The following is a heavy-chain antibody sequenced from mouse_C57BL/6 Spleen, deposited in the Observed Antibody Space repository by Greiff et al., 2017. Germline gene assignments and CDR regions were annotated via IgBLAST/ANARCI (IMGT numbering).Heavy chain of an antibody. J-gene: IGHJ4*01. V-gene: IGHV1-85*01. Sequence: VQLQQSGPELVKPGASVKLSCKASGYTFTSYDINWVKQRPGQGLEWIGWIYPRDGSTKYNEKFKGKATLTVDTSSSTAYMELHSLTSEDSAVYFCARARYFGSSYDAMDYWGQGTSVTVSS. CDR2: IYPRDGST. D-gene: IGHD1-1*01. CDR3: ARARYFGSSYDAMDY. CDR1: GYTFTSYD.